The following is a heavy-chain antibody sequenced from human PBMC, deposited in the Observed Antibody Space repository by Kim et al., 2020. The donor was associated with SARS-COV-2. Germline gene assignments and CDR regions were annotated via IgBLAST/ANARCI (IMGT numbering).Heavy chain of an antibody. V-gene: IGHV1-69*13. CDR3: ASTGDYYDSSGYRGAPDY. Sequence: SVKVSCKASGGTFSSYAISWVRQAPGQGLDWMGGIIPIFGTANYAQKFQGRVTITADESTSTAYMELSSLRSEDTAVYYCASTGDYYDSSGYRGAPDYWGQGTLVTVSS. J-gene: IGHJ4*02. CDR1: GGTFSSYA. D-gene: IGHD3-22*01. CDR2: IIPIFGTA.